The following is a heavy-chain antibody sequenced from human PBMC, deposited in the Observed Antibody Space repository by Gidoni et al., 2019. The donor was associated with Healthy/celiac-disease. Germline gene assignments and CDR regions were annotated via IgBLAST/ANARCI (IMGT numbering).Heavy chain of an antibody. D-gene: IGHD3-22*01. CDR1: GFTFSNAW. CDR3: TTDPTTGVYYDSSGYAEDNFDY. V-gene: IGHV3-15*01. J-gene: IGHJ4*02. CDR2: IKSKTDGGTT. Sequence: EVQLVESGGGLVKPGGSLRLSCAASGFTFSNAWLSWVRQAPGKGLEWVGRIKSKTDGGTTDYAAPVKGRFTISRDDSKNTLYLQMNSLKTEDTAVYYCTTDPTTGVYYDSSGYAEDNFDYWGQGTLVTVSS.